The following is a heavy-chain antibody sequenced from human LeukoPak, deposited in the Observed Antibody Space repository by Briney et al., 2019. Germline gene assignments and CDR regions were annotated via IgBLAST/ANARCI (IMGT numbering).Heavy chain of an antibody. J-gene: IGHJ3*02. CDR2: IKPNSGDT. CDR1: GYTFTGYY. D-gene: IGHD3-3*01. Sequence: GASVKVSCKASGYTFTGYYIHWVRQAPGQGLEWMGLIKPNSGDTKYAQKFQGRVTMTRDTSISTAYMELSRLRSDDTAVYYCARDQQTRLRFLEWLPPEDAFDIWGQGTMVTVSS. V-gene: IGHV1-2*02. CDR3: ARDQQTRLRFLEWLPPEDAFDI.